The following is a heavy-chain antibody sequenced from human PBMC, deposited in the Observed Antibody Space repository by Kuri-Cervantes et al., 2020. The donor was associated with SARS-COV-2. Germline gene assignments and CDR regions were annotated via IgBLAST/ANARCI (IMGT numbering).Heavy chain of an antibody. CDR2: ISFSGDT. CDR1: GGSISSGDYY. V-gene: IGHV4-30-4*01. D-gene: IGHD3-3*01. J-gene: IGHJ4*02. CDR3: ARRWFDFWSGYYIFDY. Sequence: LRLSCSVSGGSISSGDYYWSWIRQPPGKGLEWIGYISFSGDTYSSPSLKSRLTISVDTSKNQFSLKLSSVTAADTAVYYCARRWFDFWSGYYIFDYWGQGTLVTVSS.